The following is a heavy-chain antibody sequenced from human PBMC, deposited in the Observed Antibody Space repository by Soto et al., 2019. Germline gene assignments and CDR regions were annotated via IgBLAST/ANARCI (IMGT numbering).Heavy chain of an antibody. J-gene: IGHJ4*02. CDR3: ARATXXXXXRNCDY. V-gene: IGHV4-31*03. CDR2: IYHTGST. D-gene: IGHD1-1*01. CDR1: GGSISTVGHY. Sequence: SETLSLTCSVSGGSISTVGHYWTWIRQPPGKGLEWIGSIYHTGSTYXXKSLRSRLTMSVDTSKSQFSLRLSSVTAAXTAVDYFARATXXXXXRNCDYWGXGSLVXVSS.